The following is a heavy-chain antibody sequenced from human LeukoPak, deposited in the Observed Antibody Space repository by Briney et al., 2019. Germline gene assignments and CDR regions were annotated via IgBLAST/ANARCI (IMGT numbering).Heavy chain of an antibody. Sequence: SETLSLTCTVSGSSINGHYWSWLRQPPGKGLEWIGYIYSTSGDSVLYNPFLKSRVTLSFDTFNNQLSLSLTSVTAADTAIYYCAGLHFAAAEEFDPWGQGTLVTVSS. V-gene: IGHV4-59*08. D-gene: IGHD6-13*01. CDR2: IYSTSGDSV. CDR1: GSSINGHY. J-gene: IGHJ5*02. CDR3: AGLHFAAAEEFDP.